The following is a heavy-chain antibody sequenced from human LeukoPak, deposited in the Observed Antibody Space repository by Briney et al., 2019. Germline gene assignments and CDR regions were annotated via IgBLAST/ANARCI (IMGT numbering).Heavy chain of an antibody. Sequence: SETLSLTCTVSGGSISSSSYCWGWIRQPPGKGLEWIGSIYYSGSTYYNPSLKSRVTISVDTSKNQFSLKLSSVTAADTAVYYCAGRYFDWLRGIDPWGQGTLVTVSS. V-gene: IGHV4-39*01. CDR2: IYYSGST. CDR3: AGRYFDWLRGIDP. D-gene: IGHD3-9*01. CDR1: GGSISSSSYC. J-gene: IGHJ5*02.